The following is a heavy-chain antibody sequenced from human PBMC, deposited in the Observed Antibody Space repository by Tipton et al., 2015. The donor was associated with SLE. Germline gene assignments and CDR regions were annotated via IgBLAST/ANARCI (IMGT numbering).Heavy chain of an antibody. D-gene: IGHD2-15*01. CDR2: IYETGTV. CDR3: ARVVYSGAFDI. Sequence: TLSLTCSVSGYSISSSSYYWGWIRQPAGKGLEWIGRIYETGTVNYNRSLKSRVTMSVDTSKNQFSLKLSSVTAADTAVYYCARVVYSGAFDIWGQGTIVTVSS. CDR1: GYSISSSSYY. J-gene: IGHJ3*02. V-gene: IGHV4-61*02.